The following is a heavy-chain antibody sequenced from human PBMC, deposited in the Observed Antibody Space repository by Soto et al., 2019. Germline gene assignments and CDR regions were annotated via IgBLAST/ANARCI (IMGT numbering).Heavy chain of an antibody. J-gene: IGHJ4*02. CDR3: AREGFHRNSYFDY. CDR1: GASINNNNNF. CDR2: IYYAGGT. Sequence: SETVSLTCTVSGASINNNNNFWAWIRQPPGKGLEWIGSIYYAGGTYYNPSLKSRVTISVDTSKDQFSLRLNSVTVADTAVYYCAREGFHRNSYFDYWGQGALVTVSS. V-gene: IGHV4-39*01.